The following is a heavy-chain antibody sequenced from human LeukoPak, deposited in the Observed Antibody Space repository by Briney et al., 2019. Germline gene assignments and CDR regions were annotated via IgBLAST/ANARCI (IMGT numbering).Heavy chain of an antibody. CDR1: GYTFTSYY. Sequence: GASVKVSCKASGYTFTSYYMHWVRQAPGQGLEWMGIINPSGGSTSYAQKFQGRVTMTEDTSTDTAYMELSSLRSEDTAVYYCATGGSDILTGYQVYWGQGTLVTVSS. V-gene: IGHV1-46*01. J-gene: IGHJ4*02. CDR2: INPSGGST. CDR3: ATGGSDILTGYQVY. D-gene: IGHD3-9*01.